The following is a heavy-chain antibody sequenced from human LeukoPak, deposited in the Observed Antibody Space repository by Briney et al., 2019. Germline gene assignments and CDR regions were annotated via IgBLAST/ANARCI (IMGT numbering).Heavy chain of an antibody. Sequence: SETLSLTCTVSGGSISSGSYYWSWIRQPAGKGLEWIGRIYTSGSTNYNPSLKSRVTISVDTSKNQFSLKLSSVTAADTAVYYCARAGHRLRYFSLDYWGQGTLVTVSS. D-gene: IGHD3-9*01. V-gene: IGHV4-61*02. CDR2: IYTSGST. CDR3: ARAGHRLRYFSLDY. CDR1: GGSISSGSYY. J-gene: IGHJ4*02.